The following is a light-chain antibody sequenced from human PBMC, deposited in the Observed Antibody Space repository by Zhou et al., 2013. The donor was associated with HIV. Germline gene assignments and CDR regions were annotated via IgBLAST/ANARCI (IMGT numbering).Light chain of an antibody. CDR3: QHYNGYST. CDR2: DAS. J-gene: IGKJ1*01. V-gene: IGKV3-11*01. CDR1: QSVSSY. Sequence: EIVLTQSPATLSLSPGERATLSCRASQSVSSYLAWYQQKPGQAPRLLIYDASNRATGIPARFSGSGSGTDFTLTISSLQPDDFATYYCQHYNGYSTFGQGTKVEIK.